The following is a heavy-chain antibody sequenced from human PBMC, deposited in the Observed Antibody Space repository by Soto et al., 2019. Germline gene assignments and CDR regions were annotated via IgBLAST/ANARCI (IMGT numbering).Heavy chain of an antibody. CDR2: ISYDGSNK. D-gene: IGHD2-21*02. CDR1: GFTFSNYG. CDR3: ARQYCGGDCYPDYFDY. Sequence: LRLSCAASGFTFSNYGMHWVRQAPGKGLEWVAVISYDGSNKYYADSVKGRFTISRDNSKNTLYLQMNSLRAEDTAVYYCARQYCGGDCYPDYFDYWGQGTLVTVSS. V-gene: IGHV3-30*03. J-gene: IGHJ4*02.